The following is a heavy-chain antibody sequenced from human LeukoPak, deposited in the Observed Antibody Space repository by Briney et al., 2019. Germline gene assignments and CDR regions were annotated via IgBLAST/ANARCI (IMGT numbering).Heavy chain of an antibody. J-gene: IGHJ4*02. D-gene: IGHD3-22*01. CDR1: GFTFSSYG. CDR2: IWYDGSNR. Sequence: GGFLRLSCAASGFTFSSYGMHWVRQAPGKGLEWVAVIWYDGSNRYYADSVKGRFTISRDNSKNTLYLQMNSLRAEDTAVYYCARDLSADDSSGLAVWGQGTLVTVSS. CDR3: ARDLSADDSSGLAV. V-gene: IGHV3-33*01.